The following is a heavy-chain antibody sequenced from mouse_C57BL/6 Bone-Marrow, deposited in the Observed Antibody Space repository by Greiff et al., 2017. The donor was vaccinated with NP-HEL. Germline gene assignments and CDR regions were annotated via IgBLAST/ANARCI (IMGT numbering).Heavy chain of an antibody. J-gene: IGHJ1*03. CDR1: GYTFTSYG. CDR3: ARRGYDGYYVPYFDV. D-gene: IGHD2-3*01. Sequence: VQLVESGAELARPGASVKLSCKASGYTFTSYGISWVKQRTGQGLEWIGEIYPRSGNTYYNEKFKGKATLTADKSSSTAYMELRSLTSEDSAVYFCARRGYDGYYVPYFDVWGTGTTVTVSS. CDR2: IYPRSGNT. V-gene: IGHV1-81*01.